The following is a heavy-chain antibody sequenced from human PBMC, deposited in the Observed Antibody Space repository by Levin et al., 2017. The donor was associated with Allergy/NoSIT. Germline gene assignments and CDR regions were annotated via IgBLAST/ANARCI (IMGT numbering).Heavy chain of an antibody. CDR2: ISNDGSKE. D-gene: IGHD3-10*01. CDR1: GFSFSLYG. V-gene: IGHV3-30*03. Sequence: GESLKISCAASGFSFSLYGMHWVRQAPGKGLEWVAVISNDGSKESYADSVKGRFTISRDNARDTLHLQMNSLRLDDTALYSCARDVSMARGGIPSFPDYWGQGSLVTVSS. J-gene: IGHJ4*02. CDR3: ARDVSMARGGIPSFPDY.